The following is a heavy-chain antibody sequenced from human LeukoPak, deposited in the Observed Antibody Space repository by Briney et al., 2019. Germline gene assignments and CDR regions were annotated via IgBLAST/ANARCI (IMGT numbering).Heavy chain of an antibody. CDR3: ARARNYYYGSGNFDY. CDR1: GGSISSYY. J-gene: IGHJ4*02. V-gene: IGHV4-59*01. Sequence: PSETLSLTCAVSGGSISSYYWSWIRQPPGKGLEWIGYIYYSGSTNYNPSLKSRVTISVDTSKNQFSLKLSSVTAADTAVYYCARARNYYYGSGNFDYWGQGTLVPVSS. CDR2: IYYSGST. D-gene: IGHD3-10*01.